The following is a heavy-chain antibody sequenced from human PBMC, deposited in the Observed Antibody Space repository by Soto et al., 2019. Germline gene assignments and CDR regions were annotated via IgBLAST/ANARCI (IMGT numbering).Heavy chain of an antibody. V-gene: IGHV1-18*01. Sequence: QVQLVQSGAEVKKPGASVKVSCKASGYTFTSYGISWVRQAPGQGLEWMGWISTYNGNTNYAQKLQGRVTMTTDTAASTAYMELKSLRSDDTAGYYCARSYGDYDDPDYYYYGMDVWGQGTTVTVSS. CDR3: ARSYGDYDDPDYYYYGMDV. CDR2: ISTYNGNT. CDR1: GYTFTSYG. D-gene: IGHD4-17*01. J-gene: IGHJ6*02.